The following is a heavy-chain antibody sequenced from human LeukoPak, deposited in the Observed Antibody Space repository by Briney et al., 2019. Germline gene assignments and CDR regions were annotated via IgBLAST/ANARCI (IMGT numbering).Heavy chain of an antibody. Sequence: PGGSLRLSCAASGFTSSTYTMNWVRQAPGKGLEWVSSINGDGRYIYYADSMKGRFTISRDNAKNSLYLQMNSLRAEDTAMYYCARDSAGMSDAFDIWGQGTMVTVSS. CDR3: ARDSAGMSDAFDI. J-gene: IGHJ3*02. D-gene: IGHD6-13*01. V-gene: IGHV3-21*01. CDR1: GFTSSTYT. CDR2: INGDGRYI.